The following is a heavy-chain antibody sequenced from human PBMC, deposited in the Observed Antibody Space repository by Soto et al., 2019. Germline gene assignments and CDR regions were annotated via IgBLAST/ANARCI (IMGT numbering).Heavy chain of an antibody. CDR3: ARNVVVVAATYYYYGMDV. V-gene: IGHV1-2*02. J-gene: IGHJ6*02. CDR2: INPNSGGT. CDR1: GYTFTGYY. Sequence: WASVKVSCKASGYTFTGYYMHWVRQAPGQGLEWMGWINPNSGGTNYAQKFQGRVTMTRDTSISTAYMELSRLRSDDTAVYYCARNVVVVAATYYYYGMDVWGQGTTVTVSS. D-gene: IGHD2-15*01.